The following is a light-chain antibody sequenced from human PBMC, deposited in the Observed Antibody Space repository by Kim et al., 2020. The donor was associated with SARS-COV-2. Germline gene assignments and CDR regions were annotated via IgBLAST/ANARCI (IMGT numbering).Light chain of an antibody. V-gene: IGLV1-36*01. CDR2: YDD. J-gene: IGLJ3*02. Sequence: RQRVDISCSGSSSNIGNNAVNWYQQLPGKAPKLLVYYDDLLPSGVSDRFAGSKSGTSASLAISGLQSEDEADYYCATWDDRLNGWVFGGGTQLTVL. CDR1: SSNIGNNA. CDR3: ATWDDRLNGWV.